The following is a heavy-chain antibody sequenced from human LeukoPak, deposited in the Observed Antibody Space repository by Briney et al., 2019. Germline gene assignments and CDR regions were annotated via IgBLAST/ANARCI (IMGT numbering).Heavy chain of an antibody. J-gene: IGHJ4*02. Sequence: SETLSLTCTVSGGSISSYYRSWIRQPPGKGLEWIGYIYYSGSTNYNPSLKSRVTISVDTSKNQFSLKLSSVTAADTAVYYCARDRLGGTAQDYWGQGTLVTVSS. CDR1: GGSISSYY. CDR3: ARDRLGGTAQDY. V-gene: IGHV4-59*01. CDR2: IYYSGST. D-gene: IGHD3-16*01.